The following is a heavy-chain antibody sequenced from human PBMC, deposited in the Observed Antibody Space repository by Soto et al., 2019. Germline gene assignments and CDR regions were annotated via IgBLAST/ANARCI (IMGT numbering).Heavy chain of an antibody. D-gene: IGHD2-15*01. J-gene: IGHJ4*02. Sequence: GASVKVSCKASGYTFTGYYMHWVRQAPGQGLEWMGWINPNSGGTNYAQKFQGRVTMTRDTSISTAYMELSRLRSDDTAVYYCARDYRYCSGGSCPPGYWGQGTLVTVSS. CDR2: INPNSGGT. CDR3: ARDYRYCSGGSCPPGY. CDR1: GYTFTGYY. V-gene: IGHV1-2*02.